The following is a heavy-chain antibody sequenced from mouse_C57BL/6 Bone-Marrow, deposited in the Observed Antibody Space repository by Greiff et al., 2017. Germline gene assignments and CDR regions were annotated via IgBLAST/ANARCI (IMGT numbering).Heavy chain of an antibody. CDR1: GYTFTSYW. CDR2: IDPSDSYT. CDR3: ASVTSFAY. V-gene: IGHV1-69*01. J-gene: IGHJ3*01. Sequence: QVQLQQPGAELVMPGASVKLSCKASGYTFTSYWMHWVKQRPGQGLEWIGEIDPSDSYTNYNQKFKGKSTLTVAKSSSTAYMQLSSLTSEDSAVXYCASVTSFAYWGQGTLVTVSA. D-gene: IGHD2-12*01.